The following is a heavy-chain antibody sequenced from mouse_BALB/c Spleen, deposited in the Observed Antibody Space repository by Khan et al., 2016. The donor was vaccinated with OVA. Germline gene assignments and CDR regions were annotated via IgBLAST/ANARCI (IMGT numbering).Heavy chain of an antibody. D-gene: IGHD3-1*01. Sequence: VQLQQSGAELVRPGTSVKMSCKAAGYTFTNYWIGWVKQRPGHGLEWIGDIFPGGGYTNYDEKFKGMATLTTDTSSSTAYMQLSSLTSEDSAIYYWTRRGAARATWDFFDYWGQGTTLTVSS. CDR1: GYTFTNYW. CDR3: TRRGAARATWDFFDY. V-gene: IGHV1-63*02. CDR2: IFPGGGYT. J-gene: IGHJ2*01.